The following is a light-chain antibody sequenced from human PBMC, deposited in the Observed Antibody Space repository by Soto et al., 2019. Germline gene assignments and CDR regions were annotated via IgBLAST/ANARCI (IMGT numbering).Light chain of an antibody. V-gene: IGLV2-8*01. CDR3: SSYAGSNNPFV. CDR1: SSDVGGYKY. J-gene: IGLJ1*01. CDR2: EVS. Sequence: QSVLTQPPSASGSPGQSVTISCTGTSSDVGGYKYVSWYQQHPGKAPKLMIYEVSKRPSGVPDRFSGSKSGNTASLTVPGLQAEHEADYYCSSYAGSNNPFVLGTGTKVTVL.